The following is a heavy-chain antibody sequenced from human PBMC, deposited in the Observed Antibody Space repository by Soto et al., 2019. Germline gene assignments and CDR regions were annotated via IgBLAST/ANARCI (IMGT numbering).Heavy chain of an antibody. V-gene: IGHV4-34*01. Sequence: SETLSLTCAVYGGSFSGYYWSWIRQPPGKGLEWIGEINHSGSTNYNPSLKSRVTISVDTSKNQFSLKLSSVTAADTAVYYCARELRRITMIVVVVYFDYWGQGTLVTVSS. CDR3: ARELRRITMIVVVVYFDY. CDR2: INHSGST. CDR1: GGSFSGYY. D-gene: IGHD3-22*01. J-gene: IGHJ4*02.